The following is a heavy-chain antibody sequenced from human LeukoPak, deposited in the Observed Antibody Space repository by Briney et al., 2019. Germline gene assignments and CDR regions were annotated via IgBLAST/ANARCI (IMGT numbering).Heavy chain of an antibody. CDR3: ARASKYYDILTGYYDYCYYYMDV. CDR2: IYTSGST. CDR1: GGSISSGSYY. V-gene: IGHV4-61*02. D-gene: IGHD3-9*01. Sequence: PSDTLSLTCTVSGGSISSGSYYGGWIRQPAGKGLEWIGRIYTSGSTNYNPSFKSRVTISVDTSKNQLSLKLSSVTAADTAVYYCARASKYYDILTGYYDYCYYYMDVWGKGTTVTVSS. J-gene: IGHJ6*03.